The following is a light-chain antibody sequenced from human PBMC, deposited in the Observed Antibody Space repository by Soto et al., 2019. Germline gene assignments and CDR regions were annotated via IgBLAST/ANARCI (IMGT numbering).Light chain of an antibody. CDR1: QSINTN. V-gene: IGKV3-15*01. CDR2: GAS. J-gene: IGKJ1*01. CDR3: QQYKNWPRT. Sequence: EIVMTQSPATLSVSPGERATLSCRASQSINTNLAWYQQKPGQAPRLLIYGASTRATGIPARFSGSGSGTDFTLTISSLQSEDFEVYYCQQYKNWPRTFGQGTKVDIK.